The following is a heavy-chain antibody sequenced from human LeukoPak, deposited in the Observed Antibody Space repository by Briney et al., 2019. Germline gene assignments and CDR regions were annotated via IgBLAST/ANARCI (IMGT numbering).Heavy chain of an antibody. J-gene: IGHJ4*02. Sequence: PSQTLSLTCTVSGGSISSGGYYWSWIRQPPGKGLEWIGYIYHSGSTYYNPSLKSRVTISVDRSKNQFSLKLSSVTAADTAVYYCARAGCSGGSCPFDYWGQGTLVTVSS. CDR2: IYHSGST. CDR1: GGSISSGGYY. CDR3: ARAGCSGGSCPFDY. D-gene: IGHD2-15*01. V-gene: IGHV4-30-2*01.